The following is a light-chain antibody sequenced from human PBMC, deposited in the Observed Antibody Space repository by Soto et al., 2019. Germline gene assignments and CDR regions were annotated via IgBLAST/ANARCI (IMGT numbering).Light chain of an antibody. V-gene: IGKV3-20*01. CDR3: QQYGSSPQAST. CDR1: QSVSSSY. Sequence: EIVLTQSPGTPSLSPGERATLSCRASQSVSSSYLAWYQQKPGQAPRLLIYGASSRATGIPDRFSGSGSGTVFALTISRLEPEDLGVYDCQQYGSSPQASTLGQGTRLEIK. J-gene: IGKJ5*01. CDR2: GAS.